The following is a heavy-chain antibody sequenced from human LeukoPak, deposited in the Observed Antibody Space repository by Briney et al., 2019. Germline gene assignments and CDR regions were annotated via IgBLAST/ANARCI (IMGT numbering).Heavy chain of an antibody. V-gene: IGHV4-59*12. Sequence: SETLSLTCTVSGGSISSYYWSWIRQPPGKGLEWIGYIYYSGSTNYNPSLKSRVTMSVDTSKNQFSLKLSSVTAADTAVYYCARAPGGGSSSFDYWGQGTLVTVSS. D-gene: IGHD6-6*01. CDR1: GGSISSYY. J-gene: IGHJ4*02. CDR2: IYYSGST. CDR3: ARAPGGGSSSFDY.